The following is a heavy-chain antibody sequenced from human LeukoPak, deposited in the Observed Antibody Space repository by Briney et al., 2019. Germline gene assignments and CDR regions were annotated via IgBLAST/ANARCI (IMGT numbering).Heavy chain of an antibody. CDR2: ISAYSGNT. V-gene: IGHV1-18*04. CDR3: ARVGYCSGGSCYPSYFQH. D-gene: IGHD2-15*01. Sequence: ASVKVSCKASGYTFTSYGISWVRQAPGQGLEWMGWISAYSGNTNYAQKLQGRVTMTTDTSTSTAYMELRSLRSDDTAVYYCARVGYCSGGSCYPSYFQHWGQGTLVTVSS. J-gene: IGHJ1*01. CDR1: GYTFTSYG.